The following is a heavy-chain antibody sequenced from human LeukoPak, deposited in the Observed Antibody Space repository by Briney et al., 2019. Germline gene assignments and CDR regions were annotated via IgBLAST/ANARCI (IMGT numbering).Heavy chain of an antibody. Sequence: GASVKVSCKASGYTFTSYYMHWVRQAPGQGLEWMGIINPSGGSTSYAQKFQGRVTMTRDTSTSTVYMELSSLRSEDTAVHYCARSRFGYYGMDVWGQGTTVTVSS. CDR3: ARSRFGYYGMDV. D-gene: IGHD3-3*01. J-gene: IGHJ6*02. V-gene: IGHV1-46*01. CDR2: INPSGGST. CDR1: GYTFTSYY.